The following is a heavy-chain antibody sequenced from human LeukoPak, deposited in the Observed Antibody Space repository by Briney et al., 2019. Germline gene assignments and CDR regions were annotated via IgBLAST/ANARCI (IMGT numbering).Heavy chain of an antibody. V-gene: IGHV1-69*05. CDR3: VRDRYGQPDH. CDR2: IILIFGTA. J-gene: IGHJ4*02. Sequence: SVKLSCKASGGTFSSYAISWMRHAPRQGLELKGGIILIFGTANYAQKFQGRVTITTAESTSTAYTVSGSQRSENRALNYCVRDRYGQPDHWGQRTLVTVSS. D-gene: IGHD1-14*01. CDR1: GGTFSSYA.